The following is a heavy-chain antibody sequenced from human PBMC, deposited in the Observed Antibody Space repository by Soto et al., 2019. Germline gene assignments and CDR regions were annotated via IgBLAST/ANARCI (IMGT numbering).Heavy chain of an antibody. J-gene: IGHJ6*02. CDR3: ARGDYDYVWGSYRFHGMDV. Sequence: PSETLSLTCTVSGGSISTYYWSWIRQPPGKGLEWIGYIYYSGSTYYNPSLKSRVTISVDTSKNQFSLKLSSVTAADTAVYYCARGDYDYVWGSYRFHGMDVWGQGTTVTVS. V-gene: IGHV4-59*08. CDR1: GGSISTYY. CDR2: IYYSGST. D-gene: IGHD3-16*02.